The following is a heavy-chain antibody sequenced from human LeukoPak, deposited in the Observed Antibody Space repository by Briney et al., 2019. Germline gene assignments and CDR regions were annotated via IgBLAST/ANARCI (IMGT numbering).Heavy chain of an antibody. CDR3: ARRHSSTSCYKVCYFDY. V-gene: IGHV3-7*01. CDR2: IKQDGSEK. CDR1: GFTFSSYW. Sequence: PGGSLRLSCAASGFTFSSYWMSWVRQAPGKGLEWVANIKQDGSEKYYVDSVKGRFTISRDNAKNSLYLQMNSLRAEGTAVYYCARRHSSTSCYKVCYFDYWGQGTLVTVSS. J-gene: IGHJ4*02. D-gene: IGHD2-2*02.